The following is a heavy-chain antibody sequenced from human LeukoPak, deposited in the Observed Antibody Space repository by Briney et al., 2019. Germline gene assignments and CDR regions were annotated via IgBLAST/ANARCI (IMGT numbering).Heavy chain of an antibody. V-gene: IGHV1-2*02. CDR1: GYTFTGYY. J-gene: IGHJ4*02. Sequence: ASVKVSCKASGYTFTGYYMHWVRQAPGQGLEWMGWINPNSGGTNYAQKFQGRVTITADESTSTAYMELSSLRSEDTAVYYCARGSSGWYLNFDYWGQGTLVTVSS. CDR2: INPNSGGT. CDR3: ARGSSGWYLNFDY. D-gene: IGHD6-19*01.